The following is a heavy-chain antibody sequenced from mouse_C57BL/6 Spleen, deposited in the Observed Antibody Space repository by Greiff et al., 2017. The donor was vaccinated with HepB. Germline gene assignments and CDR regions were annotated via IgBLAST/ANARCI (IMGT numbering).Heavy chain of an antibody. J-gene: IGHJ1*03. CDR3: ARFDGYLGYFDV. V-gene: IGHV14-3*01. D-gene: IGHD2-3*01. Sequence: EVQLQQSVAELVRPGASVKLSCTASGFNIKNPYMHWVKQRPEQGLEWIGRIEPANGNTKYAPKFQGKATITADTSSNTAYLHLSSLTSEYTAIYYCARFDGYLGYFDVWGTGTTVTVSS. CDR1: GFNIKNPY. CDR2: IEPANGNT.